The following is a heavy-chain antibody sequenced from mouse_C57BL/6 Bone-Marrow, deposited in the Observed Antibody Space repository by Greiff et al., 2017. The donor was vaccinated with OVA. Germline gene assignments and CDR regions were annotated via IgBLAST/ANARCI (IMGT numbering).Heavy chain of an antibody. CDR1: GYTFTSYG. CDR2: IYPRSGNT. CDR3: ARPYYYGSGNY. J-gene: IGHJ2*01. Sequence: QVQLQQSGAELARPGASVKLSCKASGYTFTSYGISWVKQRTGQGLEWIGEIYPRSGNTYYNEKFKGKATLTADKSSSTAYMELRNLTSEDSAVYFCARPYYYGSGNYWGQGTTLTVSS. V-gene: IGHV1-81*01. D-gene: IGHD1-1*01.